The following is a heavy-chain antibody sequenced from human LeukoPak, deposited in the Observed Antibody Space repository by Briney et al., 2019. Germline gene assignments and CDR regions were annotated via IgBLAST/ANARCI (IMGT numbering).Heavy chain of an antibody. Sequence: ASVKVSCKASGGTFSTHGINWVRQAPGQGREGMGGIIPIFGTTNYAQKFQGRVTITTDEPTSTGYMELRSLRSDDTAVYFCARGDSGYDYGFDYWGQGTLVTVSS. D-gene: IGHD5-12*01. CDR2: IIPIFGTT. CDR3: ARGDSGYDYGFDY. CDR1: GGTFSTHG. V-gene: IGHV1-69*05. J-gene: IGHJ4*02.